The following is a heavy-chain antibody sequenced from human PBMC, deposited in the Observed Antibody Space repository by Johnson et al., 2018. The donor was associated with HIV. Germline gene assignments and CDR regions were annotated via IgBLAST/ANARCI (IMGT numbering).Heavy chain of an antibody. D-gene: IGHD4-23*01. V-gene: IGHV3-30-3*01. J-gene: IGHJ3*02. CDR3: ARGGRAHYGGNFGAFDI. CDR2: ISYDGSNK. CDR1: GFTFSSYA. Sequence: QVQLVESGGGVVQPGRSLRLSCAASGFTFSSYAMHWVRQAPGKGLEWVAVISYDGSNKYYADSVKGRFTISSDNSKNTLYLQMNSLRAEDTAVYYCARGGRAHYGGNFGAFDIWGQGTMVTVSS.